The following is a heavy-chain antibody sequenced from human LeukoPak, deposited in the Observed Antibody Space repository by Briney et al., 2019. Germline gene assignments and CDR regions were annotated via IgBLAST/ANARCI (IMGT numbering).Heavy chain of an antibody. D-gene: IGHD3-10*01. CDR3: AKDVWGSGNWFDP. CDR1: GFIFSSYA. CDR2: ISGSGGST. J-gene: IGHJ5*02. V-gene: IGHV3-23*01. Sequence: QAGGSLRLSCAASGFIFSSYAMNWVRQAPGKGLEWVSFISGSGGSTYYADSVKGRFTISRDNSKNTLYLQMNSLRAEDTAVYYCAKDVWGSGNWFDPWGQGTLVTVSS.